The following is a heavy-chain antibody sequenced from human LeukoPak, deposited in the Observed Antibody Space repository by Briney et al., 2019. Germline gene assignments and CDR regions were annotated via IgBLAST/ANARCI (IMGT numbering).Heavy chain of an antibody. Sequence: PGGSLRLSCAASGFTFSSYAMSWVRQAPGKGLEWVSAISGSGGSTYYADSVKGRFTISRDNSKNTLYLQMNSLRAEDTAVYYCAKGDGYSSSWQILDYWGQGTLVTVSS. V-gene: IGHV3-23*01. D-gene: IGHD6-13*01. CDR1: GFTFSSYA. J-gene: IGHJ4*02. CDR3: AKGDGYSSSWQILDY. CDR2: ISGSGGST.